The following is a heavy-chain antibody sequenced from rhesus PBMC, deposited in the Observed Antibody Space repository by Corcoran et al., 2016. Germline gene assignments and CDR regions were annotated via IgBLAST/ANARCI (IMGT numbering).Heavy chain of an antibody. V-gene: IGHV4S11*01. D-gene: IGHD6-31*01. J-gene: IGHJ2*01. CDR3: VRGRGAAAGAWVWYFDL. CDR1: GGSISSNY. CDR2: IYDSGSST. Sequence: QVQLQESGPGLVKPLETLSFTCAVAGGSISSNYWSWLRQPPGKGREWIGYIYDSGSSTKYNPSLKSRVTLSVDTSKNQFSLKLSSVTAADTAVYYCVRGRGAAAGAWVWYFDLWGPGTPITISS.